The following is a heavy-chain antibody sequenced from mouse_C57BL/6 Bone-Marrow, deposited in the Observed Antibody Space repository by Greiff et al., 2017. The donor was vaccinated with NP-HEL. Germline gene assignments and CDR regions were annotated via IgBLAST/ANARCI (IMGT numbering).Heavy chain of an antibody. CDR1: GFSLSTSGMG. Sequence: QVTLKVSGPGILQSSQTLSLTCSFSGFSLSTSGMGVSWIRQPSGKCLEWLAHIYWDDGQRYNPSLKSRLTISTATSRNQVFLKITSVDTADTATYYCARIYDGYLYAMDYWGQGTSVTVSS. V-gene: IGHV8-12*01. CDR3: ARIYDGYLYAMDY. J-gene: IGHJ4*01. CDR2: IYWDDGQ. D-gene: IGHD2-3*01.